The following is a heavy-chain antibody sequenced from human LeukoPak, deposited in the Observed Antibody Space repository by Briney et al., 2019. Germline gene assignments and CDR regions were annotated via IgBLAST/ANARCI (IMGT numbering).Heavy chain of an antibody. CDR1: GGSISSSGYS. Sequence: PSETLSLTCAVSGGSISSSGYSWSWIRQPPGKGLEWIGYIYHSGSTYYNPSLKSRVTISVDRSKNQFSLKLSSVTAADTAVYYCARGQILDYWGQGTLVTVSS. CDR3: ARGQILDY. J-gene: IGHJ4*02. CDR2: IYHSGST. V-gene: IGHV4-30-2*01.